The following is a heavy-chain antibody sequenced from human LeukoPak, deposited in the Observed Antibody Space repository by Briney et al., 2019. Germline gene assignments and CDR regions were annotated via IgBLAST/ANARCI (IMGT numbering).Heavy chain of an antibody. CDR3: ARDAEVVVDTAMVPYFDY. CDR1: GGTFSSYA. J-gene: IGHJ4*02. Sequence: ASVKVSCTASGGTFSSYAISWVRQAPGQGLEWMGGIIPIFGTANYAQKFQGRVTITADESTSTAYMELSSLRSEDTAVYYCARDAEVVVDTAMVPYFDYWGQGTLVTVSS. D-gene: IGHD5-18*01. V-gene: IGHV1-69*01. CDR2: IIPIFGTA.